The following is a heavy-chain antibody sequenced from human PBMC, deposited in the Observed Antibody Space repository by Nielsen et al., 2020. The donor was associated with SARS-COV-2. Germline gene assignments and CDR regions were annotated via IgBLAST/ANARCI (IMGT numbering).Heavy chain of an antibody. Sequence: ASVKVSCKASGYTFTSYGISWVRQAPGQGLEWMGWISAYNGNTNYAQKLQGRVTMTTDTSTSTAYMELRSLRSDDTAVYYCASFSGSYDAAHFDYWGQGTPVTVSS. CDR3: ASFSGSYDAAHFDY. CDR2: ISAYNGNT. J-gene: IGHJ4*02. V-gene: IGHV1-18*01. CDR1: GYTFTSYG. D-gene: IGHD1-26*01.